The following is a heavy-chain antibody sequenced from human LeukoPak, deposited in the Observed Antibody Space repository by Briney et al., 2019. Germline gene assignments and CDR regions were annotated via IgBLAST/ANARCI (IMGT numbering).Heavy chain of an antibody. CDR2: IYSGGST. CDR1: GFTVSSNY. D-gene: IGHD1-26*01. CDR3: ARAEAGGAFDI. Sequence: GGSLRLSCAASGFTVSSNYMSWVRQAPGKGLEWVSVIYSGGSTYYADSVKGRFTISRDNSKNTLSLQMNSLRAEDTAVYYCARAEAGGAFDIWGQGTMVTVSS. J-gene: IGHJ3*02. V-gene: IGHV3-66*02.